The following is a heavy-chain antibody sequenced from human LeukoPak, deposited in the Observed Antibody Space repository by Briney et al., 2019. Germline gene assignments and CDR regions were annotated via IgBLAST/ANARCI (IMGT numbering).Heavy chain of an antibody. Sequence: PSGGSLRLSCAASGFTFSSYEMNWVRQAPGKGLEWVSYISVSGSTIYYADSVKGRFTISRDNAKNSLFLQMNCLRAEDTAVYYCARSRTYPFDYWGQGTLVTVSS. V-gene: IGHV3-48*03. CDR2: ISVSGSTI. J-gene: IGHJ4*02. CDR1: GFTFSSYE. D-gene: IGHD2-2*01. CDR3: ARSRTYPFDY.